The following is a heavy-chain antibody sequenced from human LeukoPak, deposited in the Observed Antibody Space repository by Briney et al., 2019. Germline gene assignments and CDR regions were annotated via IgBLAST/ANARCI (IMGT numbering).Heavy chain of an antibody. D-gene: IGHD3-10*01. CDR2: ISSSGSTI. CDR3: ARGQDYSFDY. V-gene: IGHV3-48*03. CDR1: GFTFSSYH. J-gene: IGHJ4*02. Sequence: SGGSLRLSCAASGFTFSSYHMNCARQAPGKGLEWVSYISSSGSTIYYAGSVKGRFTISRDNAKNSLYLQMNSLRAEDMAVYYCARGQDYSFDYWGQGTLVTVSS.